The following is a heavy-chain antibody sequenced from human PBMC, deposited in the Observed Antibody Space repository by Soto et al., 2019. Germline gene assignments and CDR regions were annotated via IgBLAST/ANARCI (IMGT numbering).Heavy chain of an antibody. CDR3: AKDSISYNGIYDAFDV. J-gene: IGHJ3*01. CDR2: IGGGDDI. D-gene: IGHD3-3*02. V-gene: IGHV3-23*01. Sequence: PGGSLRLSCEASGFTFSNYAMAWVRQTPGEGPEWVSTIGGGDDIFYAESVQGRFIISRDDSRSTMYLQMDNLRVEDTAIYFCAKDSISYNGIYDAFDVWGKGTVVTVSS. CDR1: GFTFSNYA.